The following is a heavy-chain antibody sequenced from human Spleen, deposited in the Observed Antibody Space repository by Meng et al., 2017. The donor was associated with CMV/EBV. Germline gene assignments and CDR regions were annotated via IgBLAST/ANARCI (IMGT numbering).Heavy chain of an antibody. V-gene: IGHV3-53*01. J-gene: IGHJ6*02. CDR1: EFTVSSDY. CDR2: IYGGDTT. CDR3: ARRGDCSSTSCAMDV. Sequence: GESLKISCAASEFTVSSDYMSWVRQAPGKGLEWVSVIYGGDTTYYADSVKGRFTISRDNSKNILYLQMNSLRVEDTAVYYCARRGDCSSTSCAMDVGGQGTTVTVSS. D-gene: IGHD2-2*01.